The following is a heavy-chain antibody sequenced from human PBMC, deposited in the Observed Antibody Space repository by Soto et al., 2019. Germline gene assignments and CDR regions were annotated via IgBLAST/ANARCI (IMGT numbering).Heavy chain of an antibody. V-gene: IGHV4-59*01. CDR3: ASYANYNHF. CDR1: GGSMSSYY. Sequence: QVQLQESGPGLVKPSETLSLTCNVSGGSMSSYYWSWIRQPPGKGLEWIGYVYYSGSTNYNPSLKSRVTISVDTSKNQFSLKLSSVTAADTAVYYCASYANYNHFWGQVTRVTVSS. J-gene: IGHJ4*02. CDR2: VYYSGST. D-gene: IGHD4-4*01.